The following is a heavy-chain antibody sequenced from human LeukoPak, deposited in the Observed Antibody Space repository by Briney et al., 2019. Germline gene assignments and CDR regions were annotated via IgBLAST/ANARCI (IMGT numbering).Heavy chain of an antibody. CDR3: ARDTLGEGEDANYAVYYFDY. V-gene: IGHV3-7*01. J-gene: IGHJ4*02. D-gene: IGHD4/OR15-4a*01. Sequence: GSLSLSCAASGFPFRTYWMSWVRQAPGKGLEWVANIKQDGNEKYYVDSVKGRFTISRDNAKNSLDLQMNSLRAEDTAVYYCARDTLGEGEDANYAVYYFDYWGQGTPVTVSS. CDR2: IKQDGNEK. CDR1: GFPFRTYW.